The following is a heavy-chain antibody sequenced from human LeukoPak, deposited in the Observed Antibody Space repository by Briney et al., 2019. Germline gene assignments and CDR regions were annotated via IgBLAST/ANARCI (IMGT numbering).Heavy chain of an antibody. D-gene: IGHD3-3*02. CDR3: ARGAISSQFDY. V-gene: IGHV4-4*07. CDR1: SGSLSSSY. J-gene: IGHJ4*02. CDR2: VYTSGST. Sequence: PSETLSLTCTLSSGSLSSSYWSWIRQPAGKGLEWIGRVYTSGSTNYNPSLKSRVAMSVDTSKNQFSLDLTSVTAADTAVYYCARGAISSQFDYWGQGTLVTVSS.